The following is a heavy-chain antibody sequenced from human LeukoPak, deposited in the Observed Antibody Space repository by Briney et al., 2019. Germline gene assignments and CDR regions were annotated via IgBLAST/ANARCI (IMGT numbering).Heavy chain of an antibody. V-gene: IGHV3-21*06. Sequence: GGSLRLSCTASGLTFSTSGFNWVRRAPGKGLEWVASIGPTGSDRYHADSIKGRFTISRDNANNFLYLQMNSLRAEDTAVYYCATETNGRHYDYWGQGTLLTVSP. J-gene: IGHJ4*02. CDR1: GLTFSTSG. CDR2: IGPTGSDR. CDR3: ATETNGRHYDY. D-gene: IGHD1-14*01.